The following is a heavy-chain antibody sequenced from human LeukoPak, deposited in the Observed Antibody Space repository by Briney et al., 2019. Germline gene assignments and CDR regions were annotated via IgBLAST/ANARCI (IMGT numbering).Heavy chain of an antibody. CDR3: ATTVTTGMDV. J-gene: IGHJ6*02. CDR1: GGSISSGGYY. V-gene: IGHV4-31*03. D-gene: IGHD4-17*01. Sequence: SQTLSLTRTVSGGSISSGGYYWSWIRQHPGKGLEWIGYIYYSGSTYYNPSLKSRVTISVDTSKNQFSLKLSSVTAADTAVYYCATTVTTGMDVWGQGTTVTVSS. CDR2: IYYSGST.